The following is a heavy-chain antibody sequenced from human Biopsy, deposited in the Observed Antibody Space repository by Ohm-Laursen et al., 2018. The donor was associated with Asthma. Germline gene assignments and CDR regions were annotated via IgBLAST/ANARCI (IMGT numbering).Heavy chain of an antibody. Sequence: SLRLSCAASGFTFSSYAMHWVRQAPGKGLEWVAVISYDGSNKYYADSVKGRFTISRDNSKNTLYLQKNSLRAEDTAVYYCAREGIAVAHFDYWGQGTLVTVSS. J-gene: IGHJ4*02. D-gene: IGHD6-19*01. CDR3: AREGIAVAHFDY. CDR2: ISYDGSNK. CDR1: GFTFSSYA. V-gene: IGHV3-30-3*01.